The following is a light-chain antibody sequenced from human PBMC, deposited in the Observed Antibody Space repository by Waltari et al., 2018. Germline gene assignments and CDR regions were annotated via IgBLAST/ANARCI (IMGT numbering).Light chain of an antibody. V-gene: IGLV2-8*01. J-gene: IGLJ2*01. CDR2: DVH. CDR3: ASYAGGNNLI. Sequence: QSALTQPPSASGSPGQSVTIPCSGTSSDIGTYNFVSWYQQHPGKAPKLRFFDVHTRPSGVPDRFSGSKSGNTASLTVSGLQAEDEADYFCASYAGGNNLIFGGGTKLTVL. CDR1: SSDIGTYNF.